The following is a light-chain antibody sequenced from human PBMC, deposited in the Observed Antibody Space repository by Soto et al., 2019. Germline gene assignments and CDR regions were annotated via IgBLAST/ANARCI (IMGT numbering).Light chain of an antibody. CDR3: QQYGSSPPKT. V-gene: IGKV3-20*01. CDR2: GAY. J-gene: IGKJ1*01. Sequence: EIVLTQSPVTPSLSPGERATLSRKCNESLSSAYLAWYQQKPGQAPRLILYGAYTRATGIPDRFSGSGSGTEFTLTISRLETEDLAVYDCQQYGSSPPKTCGQGTKVDIK. CDR1: ESLSSAY.